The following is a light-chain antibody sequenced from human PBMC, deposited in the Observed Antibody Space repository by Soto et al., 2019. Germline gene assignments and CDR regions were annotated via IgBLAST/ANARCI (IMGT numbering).Light chain of an antibody. CDR3: QQLDSYPYN. CDR1: RGISSY. Sequence: DIPFTQSPSFLSASVGDRVTITCRASRGISSYLAWFQQIPGKPPKLVIYAASTSQPGVPSRVSGGGSGTEFTLTISSLQPEDFATYYCQQLDSYPYNFGQGTKLEIK. V-gene: IGKV1-9*01. J-gene: IGKJ2*01. CDR2: AAS.